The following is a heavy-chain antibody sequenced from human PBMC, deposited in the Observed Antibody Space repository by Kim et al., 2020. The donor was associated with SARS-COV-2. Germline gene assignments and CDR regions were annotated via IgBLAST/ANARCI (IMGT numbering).Heavy chain of an antibody. Sequence: GGSLRLSCAASGFTFSDFAFHWVRQAPGKGLEWVAVISDDANNKYDAESVKGRFTISRDNSKNTLYLQMNSLRAEDTAVYYCARGGYSSSWSIGEAFDFWGQWTMVTVSS. D-gene: IGHD6-13*01. CDR3: ARGGYSSSWSIGEAFDF. CDR1: GFTFSDFA. V-gene: IGHV3-30*04. J-gene: IGHJ3*01. CDR2: ISDDANNK.